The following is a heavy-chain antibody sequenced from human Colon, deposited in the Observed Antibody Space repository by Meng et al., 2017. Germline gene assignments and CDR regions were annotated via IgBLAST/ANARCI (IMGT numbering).Heavy chain of an antibody. D-gene: IGHD1-7*01. V-gene: IGHV4-4*02. CDR1: GDSISSDLW. CDR2: VYHRGDT. Sequence: QVKLHESGPGLVKPSGTLSLTCTVSGDSISSDLWWSWVRQPPGKGLEWIGEVYHRGDTNYNPSLKSRVDISVDKSKNQFYLSLFSVTAADTAVYYCGRDQGRELINHWGQGTLVTVSS. J-gene: IGHJ4*02. CDR3: GRDQGRELINH.